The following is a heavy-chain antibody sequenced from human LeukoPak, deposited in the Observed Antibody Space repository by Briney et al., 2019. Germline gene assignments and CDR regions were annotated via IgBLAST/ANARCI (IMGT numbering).Heavy chain of an antibody. Sequence: GSLRLSCAASGFTFSSYWFHWVRQTAGKGLVWVARINNDGTYTTYADSVRGRFPISRVNAQNTLYLQMNSLTAEDTGVYYCASEVLAAGKTHDYWGQGTLLTVSS. D-gene: IGHD6-13*01. V-gene: IGHV3-74*01. CDR3: ASEVLAAGKTHDY. J-gene: IGHJ4*02. CDR2: INNDGTYT. CDR1: GFTFSSYW.